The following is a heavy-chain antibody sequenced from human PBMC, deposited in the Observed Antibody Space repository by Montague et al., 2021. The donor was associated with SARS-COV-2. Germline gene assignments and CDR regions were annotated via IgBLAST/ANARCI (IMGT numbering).Heavy chain of an antibody. D-gene: IGHD6-19*01. Sequence: SETLSLTCTVSGGSISSSSYYWAWIRQPPGKGLEWIGSIYYRGSTYYNPSLKSRVIISVDTSKNQLSLKLSSVTAADTAVYYCATREDPSGCIPGPFDFWGQGTLLTVSS. CDR1: GGSISSSSYY. V-gene: IGHV4-39*01. CDR2: IYYRGST. CDR3: ATREDPSGCIPGPFDF. J-gene: IGHJ4*02.